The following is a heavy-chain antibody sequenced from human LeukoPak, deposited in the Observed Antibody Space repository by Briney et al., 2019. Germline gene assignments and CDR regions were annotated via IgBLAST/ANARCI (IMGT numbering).Heavy chain of an antibody. V-gene: IGHV4-61*02. CDR3: ARRMPPDY. CDR2: IYPSGST. Sequence: SQTLSLTYTVSGASISSSGYYWSWTRQPAGKGLEWIGRIYPSGSTKYNPSLKSRVSISLDTSKNQFSLKLTSVTAADTAVYYCARRMPPDYWGQGTLVTVSS. CDR1: GASISSSGYY. J-gene: IGHJ4*02. D-gene: IGHD2-15*01.